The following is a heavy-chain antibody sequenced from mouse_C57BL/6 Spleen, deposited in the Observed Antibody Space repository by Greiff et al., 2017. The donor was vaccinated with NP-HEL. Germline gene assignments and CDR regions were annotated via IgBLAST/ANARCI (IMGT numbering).Heavy chain of an antibody. J-gene: IGHJ2*01. D-gene: IGHD1-1*01. CDR3: TTATVVAKYFDY. Sequence: DVKLVESGAELVRPGASVKLSCTASGFNIKDYYMHWVKQRPEQGLEWIGRIDPEAGDTEYAPKFQGKATMTADTSSNTAYLQRSSLTSEDTAVYYCTTATVVAKYFDYWGQGTTLTVSS. CDR1: GFNIKDYY. CDR2: IDPEAGDT. V-gene: IGHV14-1*01.